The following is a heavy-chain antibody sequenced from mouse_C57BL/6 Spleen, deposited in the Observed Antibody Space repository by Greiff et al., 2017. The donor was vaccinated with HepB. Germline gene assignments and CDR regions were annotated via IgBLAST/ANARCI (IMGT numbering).Heavy chain of an antibody. V-gene: IGHV5-17*01. Sequence: EVKVVESGGGLVKPGGSLKLSCAASGFTFSDYGMHWVRQAPEKGLEWVAYISSGSSTIYYADTVKGRFTISRDNAKNTLFLQMTSLRSEDTAMYYCAKGSLGWFAYWGQGTLVTVSA. CDR1: GFTFSDYG. CDR2: ISSGSSTI. CDR3: AKGSLGWFAY. J-gene: IGHJ3*01.